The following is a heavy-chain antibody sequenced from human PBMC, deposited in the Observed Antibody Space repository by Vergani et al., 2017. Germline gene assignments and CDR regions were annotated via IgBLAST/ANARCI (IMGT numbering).Heavy chain of an antibody. V-gene: IGHV3-21*01. D-gene: IGHD1-14*01. CDR3: ARNGHIDAECTELDY. CDR1: GFTFSHYS. CDR2: ISGNNDDV. Sequence: EVQMVESGGGLVKPGGSLRLSCVASGFTFSHYSMNWVRQAPGKGLEWVSSISGNNDDVYYADSVKGRFTISRDNAKNSLYLDMSSLRAEDTAVYYCARNGHIDAECTELDYWGQGTLVTVSS. J-gene: IGHJ4*02.